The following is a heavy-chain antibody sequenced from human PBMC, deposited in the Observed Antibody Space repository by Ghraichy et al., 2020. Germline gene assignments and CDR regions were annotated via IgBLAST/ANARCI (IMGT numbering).Heavy chain of an antibody. CDR2: IYYSGST. D-gene: IGHD6-19*01. J-gene: IGHJ4*02. V-gene: IGHV4-59*01. Sequence: SETLSLTCTVSGGSISSYYWSWIRQPPGKGLEWIGYIYYSGSTNYNPSLKSRVTISVDTSKNTFSLKLSSVTAAATAVYYCAREVLYSSGLLFDYWGQGTLVTVSS. CDR3: AREVLYSSGLLFDY. CDR1: GGSISSYY.